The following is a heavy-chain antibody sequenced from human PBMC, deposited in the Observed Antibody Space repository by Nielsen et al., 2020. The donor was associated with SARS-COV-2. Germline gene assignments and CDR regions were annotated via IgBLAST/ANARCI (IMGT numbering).Heavy chain of an antibody. D-gene: IGHD3-10*01. V-gene: IGHV1-69*13. J-gene: IGHJ5*02. CDR1: GGTFSSYA. CDR2: IIPIFGTA. CDR3: ARDPHYYGSGSYSNWFDP. Sequence: SVKVSCKASGGTFSSYAISWVRQAPGQGLEWMGGIIPIFGTANYAQKFQGRVTITADESTSTAYMDLSSLRSEDTAVYYCARDPHYYGSGSYSNWFDPWGQGTLVTVSS.